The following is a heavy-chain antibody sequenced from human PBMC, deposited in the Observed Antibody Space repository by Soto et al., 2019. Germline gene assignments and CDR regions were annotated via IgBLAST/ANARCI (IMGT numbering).Heavy chain of an antibody. CDR2: IKSKTDGGTI. Sequence: EVQLVECGGGLVKPGESLRLSCAASDLSFSNAYINWVRQAPGKGLEWVGRIKSKTDGGTIDYAAPVKGRFIISRDDSSNTVYLQMNSLKTEDTAVYYCTTRGALGYWGQGTLVTVSS. D-gene: IGHD2-15*01. CDR1: DLSFSNAY. V-gene: IGHV3-15*07. J-gene: IGHJ4*02. CDR3: TTRGALGY.